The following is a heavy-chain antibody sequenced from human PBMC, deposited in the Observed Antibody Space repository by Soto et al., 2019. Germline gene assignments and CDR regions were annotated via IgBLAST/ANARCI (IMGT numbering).Heavy chain of an antibody. CDR1: GFTLSSYA. D-gene: IGHD3-22*01. CDR2: ISGSGGST. V-gene: IGHV3-23*01. J-gene: IGHJ3*02. CDR3: AKDQRWHYYDSRHAQAPDAFDI. Sequence: PGGSLRLSCAASGFTLSSYAMSWVRQAPGKGLEWVSGISGSGGSTYFADSVKGRFTISRDNSKNTLYLQMNSLRAEDTAVYYCAKDQRWHYYDSRHAQAPDAFDIWGQGTLAPVSS.